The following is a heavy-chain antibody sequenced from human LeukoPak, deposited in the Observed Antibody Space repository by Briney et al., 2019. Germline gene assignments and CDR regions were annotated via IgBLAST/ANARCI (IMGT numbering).Heavy chain of an antibody. D-gene: IGHD4-11*01. V-gene: IGHV3-21*01. CDR3: ASPTVRGSWFDP. J-gene: IGHJ5*02. CDR2: ISSSSSYI. Sequence: GGSLRLSCAASGFTFSSYSMNWVRQAPGKGLEWVSSISSSSSYIYYADSVKGRFTISRDNAKNSLYLQMNSLRAEDTAVYYCASPTVRGSWFDPWGQGILVTVSS. CDR1: GFTFSSYS.